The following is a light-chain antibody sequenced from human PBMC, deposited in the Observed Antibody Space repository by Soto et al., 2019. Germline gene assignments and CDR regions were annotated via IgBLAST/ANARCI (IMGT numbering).Light chain of an antibody. Sequence: EIVLTQSPATLSWSPGERATLSCRASQSVSSYLAWYQQKPGQAPRLLIYDASNRATGIPARFSGSGSGTDFTLTISSLEPEDFAVYYCQQRSIPLTFGGGTKVEIK. CDR3: QQRSIPLT. CDR1: QSVSSY. J-gene: IGKJ4*01. CDR2: DAS. V-gene: IGKV3-11*01.